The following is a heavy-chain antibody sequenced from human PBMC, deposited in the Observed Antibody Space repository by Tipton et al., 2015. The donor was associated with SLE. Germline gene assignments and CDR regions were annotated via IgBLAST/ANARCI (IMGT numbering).Heavy chain of an antibody. Sequence: TLSLTCTVSGGSIEYGSYYWGWIRQPAGKGLEWIGRICCGGSTQYNPSLDSRVSLSVDASKDQFSLKLSSVTAADTAVYYCVVCSPSSCSYFDYWGQGRLVTVSS. CDR1: GGSIEYGSYY. D-gene: IGHD2-2*01. J-gene: IGHJ4*02. CDR3: VVCSPSSCSYFDY. CDR2: ICCGGST. V-gene: IGHV4-61*02.